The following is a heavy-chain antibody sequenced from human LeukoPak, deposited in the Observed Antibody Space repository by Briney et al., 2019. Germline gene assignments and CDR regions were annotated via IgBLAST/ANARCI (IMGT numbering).Heavy chain of an antibody. D-gene: IGHD2-2*01. CDR2: ISSSGRTI. J-gene: IGHJ4*02. V-gene: IGHV3-48*03. CDR3: ARGRYCSSTSCYVHNFDY. CDR1: GFIFSSYA. Sequence: PGASLRLSCAASGFIFSSYAMSWVRLAPGKGLEWVSYISSSGRTIYYADSVKGRFTISRDNAKNSLYLQMNSLRAEDTAVYYCARGRYCSSTSCYVHNFDYWGQGTLVTVSS.